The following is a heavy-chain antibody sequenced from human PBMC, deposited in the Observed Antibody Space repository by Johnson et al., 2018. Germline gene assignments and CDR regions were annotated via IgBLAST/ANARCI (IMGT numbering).Heavy chain of an antibody. CDR2: IWSDGRKQ. Sequence: HVQLVQSGGGVVQPGRSLRLSCAASGFTFRSHGMPWVRQAPGKGLEWVAGIWSDGRKQYYADSVKGRLIVSRDNSKNTLYLQMNSLRDEDTAIYYCARDRGECSGGSCWGYFQHGGQGTLVTVSA. V-gene: IGHV3-33*01. CDR1: GFTFRSHG. CDR3: ARDRGECSGGSCWGYFQH. D-gene: IGHD2-15*01. J-gene: IGHJ1*01.